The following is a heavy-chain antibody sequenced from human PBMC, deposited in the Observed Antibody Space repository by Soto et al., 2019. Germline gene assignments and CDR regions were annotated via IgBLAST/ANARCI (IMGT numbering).Heavy chain of an antibody. Sequence: GASVKVSCKASGYTFTSYAMHWVRQAPGQRLEWMGWINAGNGNTKYSQEFQGRVTITRDTSASTAYMELNSLRAEDTAVYYCARDYDSSGYLDYWGQGTLVTVSS. J-gene: IGHJ4*02. CDR1: GYTFTSYA. D-gene: IGHD3-22*01. V-gene: IGHV1-3*03. CDR2: INAGNGNT. CDR3: ARDYDSSGYLDY.